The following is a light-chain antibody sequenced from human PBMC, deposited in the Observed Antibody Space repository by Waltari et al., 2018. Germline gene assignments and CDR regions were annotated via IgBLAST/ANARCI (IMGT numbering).Light chain of an antibody. V-gene: IGKV3-11*01. CDR2: DAT. J-gene: IGKJ4*01. Sequence: EIVLTQSPATLSLSPGERATLSCRASQSVSSLLAWYQQNPGRSPRLLIYDATNRATGVPARFSGSGSGTDFTLTISSLEPEDFAVYYCQQRSNWPPLSFGGGTKVEIK. CDR3: QQRSNWPPLS. CDR1: QSVSSL.